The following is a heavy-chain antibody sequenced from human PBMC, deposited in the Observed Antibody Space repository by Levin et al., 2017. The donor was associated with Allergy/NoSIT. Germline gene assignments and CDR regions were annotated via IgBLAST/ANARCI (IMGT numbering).Heavy chain of an antibody. D-gene: IGHD6-19*01. CDR2: IKQDGSEK. Sequence: LSLTCAASGFTFSSYWMSWVRQAPGKGLEWVANIKQDGSEKYYVGSVKGRFTISRDNAKNSLYLQMNSLRAEDTAVYYCARPGIAVAGFDFDYWGQGTLVTVSS. CDR3: ARPGIAVAGFDFDY. CDR1: GFTFSSYW. J-gene: IGHJ4*02. V-gene: IGHV3-7*03.